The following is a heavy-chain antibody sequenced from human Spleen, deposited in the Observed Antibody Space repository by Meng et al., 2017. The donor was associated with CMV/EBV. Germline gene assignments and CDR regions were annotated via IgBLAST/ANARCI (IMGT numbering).Heavy chain of an antibody. V-gene: IGHV1-2*02. CDR1: GYRFTSYG. D-gene: IGHD2-15*01. Sequence: ASVKVSCKASGYRFTSYGISWVRQAPGQGLEWMGWINPNSGGTNYAQKFQGRVTMTRGTSISTAYMELSRLRSDDMAVYYCARVKRYCTGGSCSSTGYYGMDVWGQGTTVTVSS. CDR3: ARVKRYCTGGSCSSTGYYGMDV. J-gene: IGHJ6*02. CDR2: INPNSGGT.